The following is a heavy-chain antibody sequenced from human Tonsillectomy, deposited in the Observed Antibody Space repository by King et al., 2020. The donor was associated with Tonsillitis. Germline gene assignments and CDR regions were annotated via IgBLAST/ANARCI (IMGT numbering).Heavy chain of an antibody. Sequence: VQLVESGGGVVQPGRSLRLSCAASGFTFSSYAMHWVRQAPGKGREWVAVISYDGSNKYYADSVKGRFTISRDNSKNTLYLQMNSLRAEDTAVYYCARDRDDILTGYYLYYWGQGTLVTVSS. D-gene: IGHD3-9*01. V-gene: IGHV3-30-3*01. CDR2: ISYDGSNK. J-gene: IGHJ4*02. CDR1: GFTFSSYA. CDR3: ARDRDDILTGYYLYY.